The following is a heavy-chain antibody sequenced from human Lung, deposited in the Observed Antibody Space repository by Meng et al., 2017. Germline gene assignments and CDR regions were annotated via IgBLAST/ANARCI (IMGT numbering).Heavy chain of an antibody. CDR3: ARGGTVVNPGY. Sequence: QGQLQGSGPGLVRPSETLSLTCTVSGDSVSSGGYYWSWIRQPPGKGLEWIGYVYFSGSTNYNPSLKSRVTISLDTSKNQFSLKLNSVTAADTAVYYCARGGTVVNPGYWGPGTLVTVSS. V-gene: IGHV4-61*08. CDR1: GDSVSSGGYY. D-gene: IGHD4-23*01. CDR2: VYFSGST. J-gene: IGHJ4*02.